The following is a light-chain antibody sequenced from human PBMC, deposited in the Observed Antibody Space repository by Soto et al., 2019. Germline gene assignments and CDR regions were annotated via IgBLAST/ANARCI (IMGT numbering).Light chain of an antibody. V-gene: IGKV3-20*01. CDR2: DAS. CDR1: QSVSSNY. Sequence: EIVLTQSPATLSLSPGEGATLSCRASQSVSSNYLAWYQQKPGQAPRLLSYDASTRSTGIPGRFRGSGSGTDFTLNISSVEPEDCAGYFGQPYGYSPPWTFGQGAKVEI. J-gene: IGKJ1*01. CDR3: QPYGYSPPWT.